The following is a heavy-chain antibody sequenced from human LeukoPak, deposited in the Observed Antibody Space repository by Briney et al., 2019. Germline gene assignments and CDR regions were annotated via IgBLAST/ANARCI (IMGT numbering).Heavy chain of an antibody. Sequence: PGGSLRLSCAASGFTFSSYEMNWVRQAPGKGLEWVSYMSSGGSTIYYADSVKGRFTISRDNAKNSLYLRMNSLRAEDTAVYYCARDNYDTGGYYFDWGQGTLVTVSS. CDR1: GFTFSSYE. J-gene: IGHJ4*02. V-gene: IGHV3-48*03. CDR3: ARDNYDTGGYYFD. D-gene: IGHD3-22*01. CDR2: MSSGGSTI.